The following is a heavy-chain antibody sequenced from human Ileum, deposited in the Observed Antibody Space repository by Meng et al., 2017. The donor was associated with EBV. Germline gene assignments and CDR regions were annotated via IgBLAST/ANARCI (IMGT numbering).Heavy chain of an antibody. J-gene: IGHJ4*02. Sequence: LPLQESGPGLVKPSEPLSPPSLVSGASIRVSRSCWGWIWQHPGTGLGWIGITYYSGGTNYNPSLKSRVTISVDASKNQFSLNLSSVTAADTAVYYCARGDILTGYWYYFDYWGQGILVTVSS. CDR1: GASIRVSRSC. CDR3: ARGDILTGYWYYFDY. V-gene: IGHV4-39*07. CDR2: TYYSGGT. D-gene: IGHD3-9*01.